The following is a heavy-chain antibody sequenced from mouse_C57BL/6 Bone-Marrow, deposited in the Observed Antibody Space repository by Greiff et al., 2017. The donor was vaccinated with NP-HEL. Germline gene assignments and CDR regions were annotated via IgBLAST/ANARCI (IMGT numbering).Heavy chain of an antibody. CDR1: GFTFSSYA. D-gene: IGHD1-1*01. V-gene: IGHV5-9-1*02. J-gene: IGHJ1*03. Sequence: EVQLQQSGEGLVKPGGSLKLSCAASGFTFSSYAMSWVRQTPEKRLEWVAYISSGGDYIYYVDTVKGRFTISRDNARNTLYLQMSSLKSEDTAMYYCTRGVGYGSSYHWYFDVWGTGTTVTVSS. CDR2: ISSGGDYI. CDR3: TRGVGYGSSYHWYFDV.